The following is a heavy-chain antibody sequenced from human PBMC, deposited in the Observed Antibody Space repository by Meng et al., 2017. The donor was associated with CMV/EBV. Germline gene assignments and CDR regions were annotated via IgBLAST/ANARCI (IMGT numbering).Heavy chain of an antibody. Sequence: GESLKISCAASGFTVSSNYMSWVRQAPGKGLEWVSVIYSGGSTYYADSVKGRFTISRDNSKNTLYLQMNSLRAEDTAVYYCARAPSSEGYWGQGTLVTAPQ. CDR1: GFTVSSNY. V-gene: IGHV3-53*01. J-gene: IGHJ4*02. CDR2: IYSGGST. D-gene: IGHD3-16*01. CDR3: ARAPSSEGY.